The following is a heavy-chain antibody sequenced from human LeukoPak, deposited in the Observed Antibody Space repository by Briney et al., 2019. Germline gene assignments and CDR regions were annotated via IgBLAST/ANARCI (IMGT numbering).Heavy chain of an antibody. Sequence: GGSLRLSCAASGFTSSSYAMSWVRQAPGKGLEWVSAISGSGGSTYYADSVKGRFTISRDNSKNTLYLQMNSLRAEDTAVYYCAKSVGGRPAAIEPNFDYWGQGTLVTVSS. CDR2: ISGSGGST. CDR1: GFTSSSYA. D-gene: IGHD2-2*01. CDR3: AKSVGGRPAAIEPNFDY. J-gene: IGHJ4*02. V-gene: IGHV3-23*01.